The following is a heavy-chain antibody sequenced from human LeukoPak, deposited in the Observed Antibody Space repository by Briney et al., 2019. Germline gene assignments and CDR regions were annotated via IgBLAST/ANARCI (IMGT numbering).Heavy chain of an antibody. Sequence: GGSLRLSCAPAGFTFSIYAMRWVRQAPGMGREWGAVIWYDGSNKFYADSVKGRFTISRDNSKNTLYLQMDSLRAEDTAIYYCAKVGQSSSSNYYDYGVDVWGQGTTVTVSS. J-gene: IGHJ6*02. CDR3: AKVGQSSSSNYYDYGVDV. V-gene: IGHV3-33*06. D-gene: IGHD6-13*01. CDR2: IWYDGSNK. CDR1: GFTFSIYA.